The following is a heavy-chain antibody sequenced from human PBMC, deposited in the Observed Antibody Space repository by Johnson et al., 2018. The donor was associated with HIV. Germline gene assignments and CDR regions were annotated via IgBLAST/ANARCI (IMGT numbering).Heavy chain of an antibody. Sequence: QVQLVESGGGVVQPGGSLRLSCVASGFTFSSYGMHWVRQAPGKGLEWVAFIRYDGSIQYYTDSVKGRFTISRDNSRNTLYLQMNSLRVEDTAMYYCAQEKSSGWSFHAFDIWDQGTVVTVSS. V-gene: IGHV3-30*02. CDR2: IRYDGSIQ. CDR3: AQEKSSGWSFHAFDI. J-gene: IGHJ3*02. CDR1: GFTFSSYG. D-gene: IGHD6-19*01.